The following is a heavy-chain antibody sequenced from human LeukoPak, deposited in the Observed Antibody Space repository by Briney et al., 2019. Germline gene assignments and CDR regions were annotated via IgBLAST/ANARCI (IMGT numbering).Heavy chain of an antibody. V-gene: IGHV3-23*01. CDR3: AKALDPARYYYDSSGYHDY. D-gene: IGHD3-22*01. J-gene: IGHJ4*02. Sequence: GRSLRLSSAASGFTFSSYAMSWVRQAPGKGLGLLSAISGSGGSTYYADSVKGRFTISRDNSKNTLYLQMNSLRAEATAVYYCAKALDPARYYYDSSGYHDYWGQGTLVTVSS. CDR1: GFTFSSYA. CDR2: ISGSGGST.